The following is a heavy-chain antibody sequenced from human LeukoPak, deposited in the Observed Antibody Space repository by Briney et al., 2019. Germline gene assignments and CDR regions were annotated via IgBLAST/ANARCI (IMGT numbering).Heavy chain of an antibody. D-gene: IGHD5-18*01. CDR1: GGSISSSSYY. CDR2: IYYSGST. Sequence: PSETLSLTCTVSGGSISSSSYYWGWIRQPPGKGLEWIGYIYYSGSTNYNPSLKSRVTISVDTSKNQFSLKLSSVTAADTAVYYCARKGYSYGYSAFDYWGQGTLVTVSS. CDR3: ARKGYSYGYSAFDY. V-gene: IGHV4-61*05. J-gene: IGHJ4*02.